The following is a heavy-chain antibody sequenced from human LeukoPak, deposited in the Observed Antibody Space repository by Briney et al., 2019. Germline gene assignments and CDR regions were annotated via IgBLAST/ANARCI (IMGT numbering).Heavy chain of an antibody. CDR3: ARGVSGSGYLYYFDS. CDR2: INSNSGGT. D-gene: IGHD3-10*01. V-gene: IGHV1-2*06. CDR1: GYSFSDYS. Sequence: GASVKVSXKASGYSFSDYSMHWVRQAPGQGLEWMGRINSNSGGTSYAQNFQGRVTMTRDTSISTAYMEVSGLTSDDTAVYYCARGVSGSGYLYYFDSWGQGTLVSVSS. J-gene: IGHJ4*02.